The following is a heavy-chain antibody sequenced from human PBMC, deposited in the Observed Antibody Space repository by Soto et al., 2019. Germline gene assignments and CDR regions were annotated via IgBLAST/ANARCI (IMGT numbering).Heavy chain of an antibody. CDR1: GGSFSGYY. CDR3: ARGPRWFGSSEGDFDY. Sequence: QVQLQQWGAGLLKPSETLSLTCAVYGGSFSGYYWSWIRQPPGKGLEWIGEINHSGSTNYNPSLKRPVTLALDTSKNQFFLKLGSVTAADTAVYYCARGPRWFGSSEGDFDYWGQGTLVTVSS. V-gene: IGHV4-34*01. CDR2: INHSGST. J-gene: IGHJ4*02. D-gene: IGHD3-10*01.